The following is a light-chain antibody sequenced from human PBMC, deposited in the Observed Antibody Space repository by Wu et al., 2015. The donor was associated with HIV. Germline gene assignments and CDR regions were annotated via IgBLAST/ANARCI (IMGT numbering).Light chain of an antibody. V-gene: IGKV1-5*03. Sequence: DIQMTQSPSTLSASVGDRVTITCRASQSISSWLAWYQQKPGKAPKLLIYKASSLESGVPSRFSGSGSGTEFTLTISSLQPDDFATYYCQQFNPYHYTFGQGTKLEI. CDR1: QSISSW. CDR3: QQFNPYHYT. J-gene: IGKJ2*01. CDR2: KAS.